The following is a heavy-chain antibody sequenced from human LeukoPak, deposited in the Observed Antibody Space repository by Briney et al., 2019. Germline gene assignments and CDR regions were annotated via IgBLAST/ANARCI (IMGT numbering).Heavy chain of an antibody. CDR1: GYTFTSFG. V-gene: IGHV1-8*02. D-gene: IGHD1-26*01. CDR3: ARAIVGATYDAFDI. J-gene: IGHJ3*02. CDR2: MNPNSGNT. Sequence: ASVKVSCKASGYTFTSFGISWVRQATGQGLEWMGWMNPNSGNTGYAQKFQGRVTMTRNTSISTAYMELSSLRSEDTAVYYCARAIVGATYDAFDIWGQGTMVTVSS.